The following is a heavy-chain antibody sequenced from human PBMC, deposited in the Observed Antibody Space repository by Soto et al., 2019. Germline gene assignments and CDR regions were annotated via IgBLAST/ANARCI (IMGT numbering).Heavy chain of an antibody. D-gene: IGHD6-19*01. J-gene: IGHJ4*02. CDR2: INHSGST. V-gene: IGHV4-34*01. CDR1: GGSFSGYY. Sequence: SETLSLTCAVYGGSFSGYYWSWIRQPPGKGLEWIGEINHSGSTNYNPSLKSRVTISVDTSKNQFSLKLSSVTAADTAVYYCARGSSIAVAGHVYYFDYWGQGTLVTVSS. CDR3: ARGSSIAVAGHVYYFDY.